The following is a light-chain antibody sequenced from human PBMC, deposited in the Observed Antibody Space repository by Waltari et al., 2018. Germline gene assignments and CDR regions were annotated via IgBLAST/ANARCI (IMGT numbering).Light chain of an antibody. CDR2: SAS. J-gene: IGKJ1*01. CDR1: QTVGSN. Sequence: EIVMTQSPATLSVSSGERATLSCRASQTVGSNLAWYQQKPGQAPRLLIYSASTRDTGIPPRFSGRGSGTEFTLTISSLQSEDFAVYYCQQYNDWPQTFSQGTKVEIK. V-gene: IGKV3-15*01. CDR3: QQYNDWPQT.